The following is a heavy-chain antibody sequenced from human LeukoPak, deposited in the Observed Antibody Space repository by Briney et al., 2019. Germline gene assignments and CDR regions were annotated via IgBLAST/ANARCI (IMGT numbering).Heavy chain of an antibody. D-gene: IGHD6-19*01. Sequence: GESLKISCKGSGYSFTTYWIGWVRQMPGKGLEWMGIIYPGDSDTRYSPSFQGQVTISADKSISTAYLQWSSLKASDTAMYYCARQVAVAGNEGNWFDPWGQGTLVTVSS. CDR3: ARQVAVAGNEGNWFDP. J-gene: IGHJ5*02. V-gene: IGHV5-51*01. CDR1: GYSFTTYW. CDR2: IYPGDSDT.